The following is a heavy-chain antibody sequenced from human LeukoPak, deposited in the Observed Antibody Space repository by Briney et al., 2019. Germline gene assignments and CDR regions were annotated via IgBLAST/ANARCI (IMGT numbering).Heavy chain of an antibody. Sequence: SVKVSCKASGGTFSSYAISWVRQAPGQGLEWMGGIIPIFGTANYAQKFQGRVTITADESTSTAYMELSSPRSEDTAVYYCARGIRRLDSSSWCLCYFDYWGQGTLVTVSS. CDR1: GGTFSSYA. D-gene: IGHD6-13*01. CDR2: IIPIFGTA. J-gene: IGHJ4*02. V-gene: IGHV1-69*01. CDR3: ARGIRRLDSSSWCLCYFDY.